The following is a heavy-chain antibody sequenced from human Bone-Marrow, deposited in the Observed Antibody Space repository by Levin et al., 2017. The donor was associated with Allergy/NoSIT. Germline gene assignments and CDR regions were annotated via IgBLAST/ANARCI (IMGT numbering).Heavy chain of an antibody. CDR3: AKVDSSSWNPPEYYFVC. J-gene: IGHJ4*02. CDR1: GDSLTSHY. CDR2: IYYGGMT. D-gene: IGHD6-13*01. V-gene: IGHV4-59*11. Sequence: SQTLSLTCTVSGDSLTSHYWSWIRQSPGKGLEWIGFIYYGGMTNYNPSLKSGVRISVDTSKNQFSLMLATVTAADTDVYYCAKVDSSSWNPPEYYFVCWGQGALVAVSS.